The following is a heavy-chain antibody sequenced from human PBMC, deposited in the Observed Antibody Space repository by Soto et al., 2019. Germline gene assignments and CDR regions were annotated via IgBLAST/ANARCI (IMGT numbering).Heavy chain of an antibody. Sequence: QVQLQESGPGLVKPSETLSLTCTVSGGSISSYYWSWIRQPPGKGLEWIGYIYYSGSTNYNPSLKSRVTISVDPSKNQFSLKLSSVTAADTAVYYCARHTGYCSGGSCYFGWFDPWGQGTLVTVSS. J-gene: IGHJ5*02. V-gene: IGHV4-59*08. CDR1: GGSISSYY. CDR2: IYYSGST. CDR3: ARHTGYCSGGSCYFGWFDP. D-gene: IGHD2-15*01.